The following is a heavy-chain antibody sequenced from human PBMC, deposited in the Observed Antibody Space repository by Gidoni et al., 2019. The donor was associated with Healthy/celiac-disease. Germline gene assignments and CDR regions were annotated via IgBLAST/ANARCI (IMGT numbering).Heavy chain of an antibody. CDR3: ARGDSSGYIDY. V-gene: IGHV4-34*01. CDR2: INHSGST. CDR1: GGSFSGYY. D-gene: IGHD3-22*01. Sequence: QVQLQQWGAGLLKPSETLSLTCAVYGGSFSGYYWSWIRQPPGKGLEWIGEINHSGSTNYNPSLKSRVTISVDTSKNQFSLKLSSVTAADTAVYYCARGDSSGYIDYWGQGTLVTVSS. J-gene: IGHJ4*02.